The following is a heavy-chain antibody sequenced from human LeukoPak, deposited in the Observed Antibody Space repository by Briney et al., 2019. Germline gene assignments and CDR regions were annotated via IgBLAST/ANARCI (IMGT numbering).Heavy chain of an antibody. CDR3: ATSDLVHEMVAYDAFHI. D-gene: IGHD2-15*01. V-gene: IGHV3-48*04. J-gene: IGHJ3*02. CDR2: ISSSGSTI. Sequence: GGSLRLSCAASGFTFSSYTMNWVRQAPGKGLGWLSSISSSGSTIYYADSVKGRFTISRDNAKNSLYLQMYSLRAEDTAVYYCATSDLVHEMVAYDAFHIWGQGTMVTVSS. CDR1: GFTFSSYT.